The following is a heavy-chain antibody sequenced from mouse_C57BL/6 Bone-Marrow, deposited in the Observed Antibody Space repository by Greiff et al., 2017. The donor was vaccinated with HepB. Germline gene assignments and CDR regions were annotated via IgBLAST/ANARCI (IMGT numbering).Heavy chain of an antibody. D-gene: IGHD1-1*01. Sequence: EVKLMESGGGLVKPGGSLKLSCAASGFTFSDYGMHWVRQAPEKGLEWVAYISSGSSTIYYADTVKGRFTISRDNAKNTLSLQMTSLRSEDTAMYYCARYYGSSREALFDYWGQGTTLTVSS. J-gene: IGHJ2*01. V-gene: IGHV5-17*01. CDR1: GFTFSDYG. CDR2: ISSGSSTI. CDR3: ARYYGSSREALFDY.